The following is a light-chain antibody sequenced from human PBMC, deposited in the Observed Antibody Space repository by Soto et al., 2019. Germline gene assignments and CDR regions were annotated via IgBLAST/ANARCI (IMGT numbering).Light chain of an antibody. Sequence: QSALTQPASVSGSPGQSITISCTGTSSDVGSYNLVSWYQQHPGKAPKLMIYDGSKRPSGVSNRFSGSKSGNTASLTISGLHAEDDADYYCCSYAGSSTVVFGGGTKLTVL. CDR1: SSDVGSYNL. J-gene: IGLJ2*01. CDR3: CSYAGSSTVV. CDR2: DGS. V-gene: IGLV2-23*01.